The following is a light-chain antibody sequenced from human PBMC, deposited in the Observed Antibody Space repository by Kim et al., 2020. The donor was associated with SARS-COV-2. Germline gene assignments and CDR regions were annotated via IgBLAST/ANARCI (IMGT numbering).Light chain of an antibody. CDR3: QAWDNTWV. V-gene: IGLV3-1*01. CDR2: QDT. Sequence: SVSPGQTVTITCSGDKLGDKYSSWYQQQPGQAPVLVIYQDTKRPSGIPERFVGSNSGNTATLTISGDQAMDEADYYCQAWDNTWVFGGGTQLTVL. J-gene: IGLJ3*02. CDR1: KLGDKY.